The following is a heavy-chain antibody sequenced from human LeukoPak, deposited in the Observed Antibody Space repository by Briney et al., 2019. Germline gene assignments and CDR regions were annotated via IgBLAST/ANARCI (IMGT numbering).Heavy chain of an antibody. CDR1: GGSFSSNG. CDR2: IIPIFGTA. V-gene: IGHV1-69*05. CDR3: ARDRAGDGGELPVWFVP. D-gene: IGHD1-7*01. J-gene: IGHJ5*02. Sequence: SVKVSCKCTGGSFSSNGFSWVRLAPGQGIAWMGGIIPIFGTANYAQKFQGRVTITTDATTSTAYMELSSLRSEDPAVYCCARDRAGDGGELPVWFVPWGQGTLVTVSS.